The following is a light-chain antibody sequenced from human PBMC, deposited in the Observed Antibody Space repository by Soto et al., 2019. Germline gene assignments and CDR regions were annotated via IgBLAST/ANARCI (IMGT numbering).Light chain of an antibody. CDR3: QQYNTFRT. V-gene: IGKV1-5*03. CDR1: QSISSW. Sequence: DIQMTQSPSTLSGSVGDRVTLICRASQSISSWLAWYQQKAGKAPKLLISKASNLDSGVQSRFSGSGSGTEFNLTIRSLPPDDLATYYCQQYNTFRTFGQGTKVDIK. CDR2: KAS. J-gene: IGKJ1*01.